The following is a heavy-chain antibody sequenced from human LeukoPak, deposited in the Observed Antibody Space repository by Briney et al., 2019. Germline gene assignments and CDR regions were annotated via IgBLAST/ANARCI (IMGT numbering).Heavy chain of an antibody. J-gene: IGHJ4*02. CDR3: ARPAGWGSLDY. CDR2: IKQDGSEK. CDR1: GFTFSNYG. V-gene: IGHV3-7*01. Sequence: GGSLRLSCAASGFTFSNYGMHWVRQAPGKGLEWVANIKQDGSEKYYVDSVKGRFTISKDNAMNSLYLQMNSLRAEDTAVYYCARPAGWGSLDYWGQGTLVTVSS. D-gene: IGHD7-27*01.